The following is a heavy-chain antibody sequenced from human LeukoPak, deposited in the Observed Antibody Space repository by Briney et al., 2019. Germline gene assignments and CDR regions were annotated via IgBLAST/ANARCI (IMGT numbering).Heavy chain of an antibody. CDR1: GYTFTSYG. CDR2: ISAYNGNT. CDR3: ARIFLSVVAPKRWFDP. V-gene: IGHV1-18*01. D-gene: IGHD4-23*01. Sequence: ASVKVSCKASGYTFTSYGISWVRQAPGQGLEWMGWISAYNGNTNYAQKLQGRVTMTTDTSTNTAYMELRSLRSDDTAVYYCARIFLSVVAPKRWFDPWGQGTLVTVSS. J-gene: IGHJ5*02.